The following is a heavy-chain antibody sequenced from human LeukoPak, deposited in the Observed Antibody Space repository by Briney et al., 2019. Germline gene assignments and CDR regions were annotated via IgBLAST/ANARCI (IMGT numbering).Heavy chain of an antibody. CDR1: GFTFSSYW. J-gene: IGHJ4*02. V-gene: IGHV3-7*01. D-gene: IGHD6-6*01. CDR3: ASEGYSSSSVDY. CDR2: IKQDGSEK. Sequence: GGSLRLSGAASGFTFSSYWMSWVRQAPGKGLEWVANIKQDGSEKYYVDSVKGRFTISRDNAKNSLYLQMNSLRAEDTAVYYCASEGYSSSSVDYWGQGTLVTVSS.